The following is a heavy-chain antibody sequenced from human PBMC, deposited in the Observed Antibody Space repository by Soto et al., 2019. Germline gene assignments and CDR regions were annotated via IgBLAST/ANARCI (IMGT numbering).Heavy chain of an antibody. V-gene: IGHV4-31*03. CDR2: SYYSGST. Sequence: QVQLQESGPGLVKPSQTLSLTCTVSGGSINSGDYYWSWIRHPPGKGLEWIGCSYYSGSTYYNPSLKSRVTISIDMSKNQFSLKLSSVTAADTAVYYCARAHDSSGYYYGAVDYWGQGTLVTVSS. CDR3: ARAHDSSGYYYGAVDY. CDR1: GGSINSGDYY. J-gene: IGHJ4*02. D-gene: IGHD3-22*01.